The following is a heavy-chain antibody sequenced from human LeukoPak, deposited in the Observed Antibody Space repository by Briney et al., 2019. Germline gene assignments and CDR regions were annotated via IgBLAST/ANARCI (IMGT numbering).Heavy chain of an antibody. CDR2: INTDGSST. Sequence: PGESLRLSCAASGFTFSSYWTHWVRQAPGKGLVWVSRINTDGSSTSYADSVKGRFTISRDNAKNTLYLQMNSLRAEDTAVYYCVSNTFDYWGQGTLVSVSS. J-gene: IGHJ4*02. V-gene: IGHV3-74*01. D-gene: IGHD2/OR15-2a*01. CDR1: GFTFSSYW. CDR3: VSNTFDY.